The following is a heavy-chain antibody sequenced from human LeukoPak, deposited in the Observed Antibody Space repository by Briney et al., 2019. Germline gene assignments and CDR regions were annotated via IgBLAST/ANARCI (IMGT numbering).Heavy chain of an antibody. Sequence: EASVKVSCKASGYTFTSYYMHWVRQAPGQGLEWMGIINPSGGSTSYAQKFQGRVTMTRDTSTSTVYMELRSLRSEDTAVYYCARPYDFPGYYYYYMDVWGKGTTVTVSS. CDR3: ARPYDFPGYYYYYMDV. D-gene: IGHD3-3*01. J-gene: IGHJ6*03. CDR1: GYTFTSYY. CDR2: INPSGGST. V-gene: IGHV1-46*01.